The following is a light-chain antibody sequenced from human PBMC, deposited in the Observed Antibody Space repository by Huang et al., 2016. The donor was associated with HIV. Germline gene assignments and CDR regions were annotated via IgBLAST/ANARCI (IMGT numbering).Light chain of an antibody. J-gene: IGKJ4*01. CDR2: DAS. CDR1: QEINSA. Sequence: AIQLTQSPPSLSASAGDRVTITCRASQEINSALAWYQQKPGKAPKLLIYDASKLKSGVPSRFSGSGSGTDFTLSISSLQPEDFATYYCQQFNGFSLTFGGGTRVEIK. V-gene: IGKV1-13*02. CDR3: QQFNGFSLT.